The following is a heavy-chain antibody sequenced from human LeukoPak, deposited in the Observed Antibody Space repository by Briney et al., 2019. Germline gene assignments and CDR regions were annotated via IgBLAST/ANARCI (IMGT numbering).Heavy chain of an antibody. CDR2: IIPIFGTA. CDR3: ATARGVAAAPNYYYMDV. CDR1: GGTFSSYA. V-gene: IGHV1-69*13. Sequence: GAPVKVSCKASGGTFSSYAISWVRQAPGQGLEWMGGIIPIFGTANYAQKFQGRVTITADESTSTAYMELSSLRSEGTAVYYCATARGVAAAPNYYYMDVWGKGTTVTISS. J-gene: IGHJ6*03. D-gene: IGHD2-15*01.